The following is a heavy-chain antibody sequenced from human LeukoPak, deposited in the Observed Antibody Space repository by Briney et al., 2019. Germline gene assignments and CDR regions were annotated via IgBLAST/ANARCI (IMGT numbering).Heavy chain of an antibody. V-gene: IGHV1-8*01. CDR3: ARGRGCGSCYKRDWFDP. CDR1: GYTFTSYD. J-gene: IGHJ5*02. Sequence: ASVKVSCKASGYTFTSYDINWVRQAPGQGLEWMGWMNPNSGNTGYAQKFQGRVTMTRNTSISTAYMELSSLRSEDTAVYYCARGRGCGSCYKRDWFDPWGQGTLVTVSS. D-gene: IGHD2-15*01. CDR2: MNPNSGNT.